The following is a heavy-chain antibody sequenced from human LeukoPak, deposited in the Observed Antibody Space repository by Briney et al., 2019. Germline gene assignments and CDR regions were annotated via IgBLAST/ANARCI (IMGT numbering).Heavy chain of an antibody. CDR1: GGSISGYY. Sequence: SETLSLTCSVSGGSISGYYWSWIRQPPGKGLEWIGYIHYSGSTYYNPSLKSRVTISVDTSKNQFSLKLSSVTAADTAVYFCARGPYSYDSSGAFDIWGQGTMVTVSS. CDR2: IHYSGST. CDR3: ARGPYSYDSSGAFDI. D-gene: IGHD3-22*01. V-gene: IGHV4-59*08. J-gene: IGHJ3*02.